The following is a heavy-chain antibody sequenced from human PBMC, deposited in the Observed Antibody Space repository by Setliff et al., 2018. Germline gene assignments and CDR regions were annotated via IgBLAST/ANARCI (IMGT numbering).Heavy chain of an antibody. V-gene: IGHV4-31*03. CDR2: IYYSGST. Sequence: PSETLSLTCTVSGGSISSGGYYWSWIRQHPGKGLEWIGYIYYSGSTYYNPSLKSRVTISVDTSKNQFSLKLSSVTAADTAVYYCARDSLYHSSSSDGRGYWGQGTLVTVSS. D-gene: IGHD6-6*01. CDR1: GGSISSGGYY. CDR3: ARDSLYHSSSSDGRGY. J-gene: IGHJ4*02.